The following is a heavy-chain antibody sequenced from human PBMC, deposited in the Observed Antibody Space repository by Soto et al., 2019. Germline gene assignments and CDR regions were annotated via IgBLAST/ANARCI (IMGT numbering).Heavy chain of an antibody. D-gene: IGHD3-10*01. V-gene: IGHV3-48*03. J-gene: IGHJ4*02. CDR3: ARPYGSGNKGYFDY. CDR2: ISSSGSNI. CDR1: GFTFSSYE. Sequence: EVQLVESGGGLVQPGGSLRLSCAASGFTFSSYEMNWVRQAPGKGLEWVSYISSSGSNIYYADSVKGRFTISRDNAKNSLYLQMNSLRAEDTAVYYCARPYGSGNKGYFDYWGQGTLVTVSS.